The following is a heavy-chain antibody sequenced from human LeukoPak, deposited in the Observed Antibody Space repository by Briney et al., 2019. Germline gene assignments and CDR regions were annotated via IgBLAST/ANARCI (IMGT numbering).Heavy chain of an antibody. CDR3: ARDGVDSSSWYYYYYMDV. J-gene: IGHJ6*03. CDR1: GFTFSDYY. Sequence: GGSLRLSCAASGFTFSDYYMSWIRQAPGKGLEWVSYISSSGSTIYYADSVKGRFTISRDNAKHSMYLQMNSLRAEDTAVYYCARDGVDSSSWYYYYYMDVWGKGTTVTVSS. D-gene: IGHD6-13*01. V-gene: IGHV3-11*04. CDR2: ISSSGSTI.